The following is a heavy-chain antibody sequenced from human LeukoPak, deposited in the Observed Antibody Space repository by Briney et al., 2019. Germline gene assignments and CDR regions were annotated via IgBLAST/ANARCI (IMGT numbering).Heavy chain of an antibody. CDR1: GGTFSSYA. CDR2: IIPIFGTA. J-gene: IGHJ5*02. CDR3: APGGSGNRWFDP. Sequence: SVKVSFTASGGTFSSYAISWVRQAPGQGLEWMGGIIPIFGTANYAQKFQGRVTITADESTSTAYMELSSLRSEDTAVYYCAPGGSGNRWFDPWGQGTLVTVSS. V-gene: IGHV1-69*13. D-gene: IGHD4-23*01.